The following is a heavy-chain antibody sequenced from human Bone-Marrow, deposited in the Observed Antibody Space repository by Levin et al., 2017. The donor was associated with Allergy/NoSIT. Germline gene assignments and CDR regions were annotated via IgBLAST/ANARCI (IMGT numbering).Heavy chain of an antibody. D-gene: IGHD6-13*01. V-gene: IGHV3-30*18. Sequence: GGSLRLSCAASGFTFSSFWMSWVRQAPGKGLEWVAFISYDGDKKNYVDSVKGRFTISRDNSNNTLFLQMNSLRSEDTAVYYCAKDEAAAGFYYYYGMDVWGQGTTVTVSS. J-gene: IGHJ6*02. CDR3: AKDEAAAGFYYYYGMDV. CDR1: GFTFSSFW. CDR2: ISYDGDKK.